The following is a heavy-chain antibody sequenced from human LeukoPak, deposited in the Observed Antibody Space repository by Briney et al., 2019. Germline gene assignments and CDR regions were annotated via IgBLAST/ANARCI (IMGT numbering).Heavy chain of an antibody. J-gene: IGHJ4*02. V-gene: IGHV4-61*05. CDR3: ARAVYSSSALDY. D-gene: IGHD6-13*01. CDR2: NYYSGIT. CDR1: GGSISSSSYY. Sequence: SETLSLTCTVSGGSISSSSYYWGWIRQPPGKGLEWIGYNYYSGITNYNPSLKSRVTISVDTSKNQFSLKLSSVTAADTAVYYCARAVYSSSALDYWGQGTLVTVSS.